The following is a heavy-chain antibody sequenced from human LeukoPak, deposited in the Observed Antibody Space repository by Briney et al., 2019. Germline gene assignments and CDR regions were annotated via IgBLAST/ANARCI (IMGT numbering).Heavy chain of an antibody. D-gene: IGHD1-7*01. CDR3: AKDRNRITRTTGYFDY. V-gene: IGHV3-23*01. CDR1: GFAFNNYV. Sequence: PGGSLRLSCAASGFAFNNYVINWVRQAPGKGLEWVSGISGSGGSTYYAASVRGRFTISRDNSKNTLYLQMNSLRAEDTAVYYCAKDRNRITRTTGYFDYWGQGTLVTVSS. CDR2: ISGSGGST. J-gene: IGHJ4*02.